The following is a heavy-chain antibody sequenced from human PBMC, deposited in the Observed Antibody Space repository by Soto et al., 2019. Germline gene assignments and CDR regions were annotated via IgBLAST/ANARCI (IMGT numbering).Heavy chain of an antibody. CDR1: GFPFSNAW. J-gene: IGHJ6*03. Sequence: PGGSLRLSCVASGFPFSNAWINWVRQVPGKGLEWVGRVKSKTDGGSSDYAAAVKGRFTISRDNSKNTLYLQMNSLRAEDTTVYYCARDRTISHYHSYYVDVWGKGTTVNVAS. CDR3: ARDRTISHYHSYYVDV. V-gene: IGHV3-15*07. D-gene: IGHD3-3*01. CDR2: VKSKTDGGSS.